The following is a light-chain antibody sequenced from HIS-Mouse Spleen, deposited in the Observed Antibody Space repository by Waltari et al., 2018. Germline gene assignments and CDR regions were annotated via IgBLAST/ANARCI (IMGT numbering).Light chain of an antibody. Sequence: QSALTQPASVSGSPGQSITISCTGTSRDVGSYNLFSWYQQHPGKAPKLMIYEGSKRPSGVSNRFSGSKSGNTASLTISGLQAEDEADYYCCSYAGSSTSFGGGTKLTVL. J-gene: IGLJ2*01. CDR3: CSYAGSSTS. CDR1: SRDVGSYNL. V-gene: IGLV2-23*01. CDR2: EGS.